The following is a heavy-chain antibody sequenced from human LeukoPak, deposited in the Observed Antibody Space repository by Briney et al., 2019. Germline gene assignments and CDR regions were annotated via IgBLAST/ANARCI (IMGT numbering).Heavy chain of an antibody. D-gene: IGHD3-3*01. Sequence: GGSLRLSCAATGFIFSDHWMHWVRQAPGKGLVWLSRINNDGSSTIYADSVKGRFTFSRDNAENTLFLEMSSLRVEDTAVYYCVRERNNFWSGHHSIFDSWGQGTLVTVSS. CDR2: INNDGSST. CDR3: VRERNNFWSGHHSIFDS. V-gene: IGHV3-74*01. J-gene: IGHJ4*02. CDR1: GFIFSDHW.